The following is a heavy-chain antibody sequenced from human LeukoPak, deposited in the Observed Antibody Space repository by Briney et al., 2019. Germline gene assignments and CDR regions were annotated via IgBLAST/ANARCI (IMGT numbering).Heavy chain of an antibody. J-gene: IGHJ3*02. CDR2: IHYSGST. Sequence: SETLSLTCTVSGGSISKYYWSWIRQPPGKGLEWIGYIHYSGSTNYNPSLKSRVTISVDTSKNQFSLKLSSVTAADTAVYFCARHLYYDSSRFAFDIWGQGTMVTVSS. CDR3: ARHLYYDSSRFAFDI. CDR1: GGSISKYY. D-gene: IGHD3-22*01. V-gene: IGHV4-59*08.